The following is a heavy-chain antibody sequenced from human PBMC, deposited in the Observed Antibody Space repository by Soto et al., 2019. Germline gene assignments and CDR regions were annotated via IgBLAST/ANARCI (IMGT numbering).Heavy chain of an antibody. CDR1: GGSISSYY. Sequence: QVQLQESGPGLVKPSETLSLTCTVSGGSISSYYWSWIRQPPGKGLEWIGYIYYSGSTNYTPSLKSRVTISVDTSKNQFSLKLSSVTAADTAVYYCARGNRITPFDYWCQGTLVTVSS. V-gene: IGHV4-59*01. CDR3: ARGNRITPFDY. D-gene: IGHD3-3*01. CDR2: IYYSGST. J-gene: IGHJ4*02.